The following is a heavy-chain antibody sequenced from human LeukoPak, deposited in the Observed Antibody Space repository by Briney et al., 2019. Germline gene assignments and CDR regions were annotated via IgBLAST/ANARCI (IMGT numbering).Heavy chain of an antibody. V-gene: IGHV4-34*01. J-gene: IGHJ3*02. Sequence: NPSETLSLTCAVYGGSFSGYYWSWIRQPPGKGLEWIGEINHSGSTNYNPSLKSRVTISVDTSKNQFSLKLSSVTAADTAVYSCVRHVARAFDIWGQGTKVTVSS. CDR3: VRHVARAFDI. CDR2: INHSGST. CDR1: GGSFSGYY.